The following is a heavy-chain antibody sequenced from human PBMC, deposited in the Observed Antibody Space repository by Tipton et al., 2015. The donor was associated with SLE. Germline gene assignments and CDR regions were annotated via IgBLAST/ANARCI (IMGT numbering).Heavy chain of an antibody. J-gene: IGHJ4*02. V-gene: IGHV4-34*01. CDR3: AIRDSSSWFFDY. Sequence: TLSLTCAVYGGSFSGYYWSWIRQPPGKGLEWIGEINHSGGTNYNPSLKSRVTISVDTSKKQFFLRLSSMTAAETAVYYCAIRDSSSWFFDYWGQGTLVTVSS. D-gene: IGHD6-13*01. CDR1: GGSFSGYY. CDR2: INHSGGT.